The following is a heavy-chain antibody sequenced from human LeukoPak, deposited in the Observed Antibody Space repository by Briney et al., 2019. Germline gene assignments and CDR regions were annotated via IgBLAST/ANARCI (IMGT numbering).Heavy chain of an antibody. J-gene: IGHJ5*02. V-gene: IGHV3-30-3*01. CDR2: ISYDGSNK. D-gene: IGHD3-3*01. Sequence: GGSLRLSCAASGFTFSSYAMHWVRQAPGKGLEWVAVISYDGSNKYYADSVKGRFTISRDNSKNTLYLQVNSLRAEDTAVYYCARDAWRSGYTNWFDPWGQGTLVTVSS. CDR3: ARDAWRSGYTNWFDP. CDR1: GFTFSSYA.